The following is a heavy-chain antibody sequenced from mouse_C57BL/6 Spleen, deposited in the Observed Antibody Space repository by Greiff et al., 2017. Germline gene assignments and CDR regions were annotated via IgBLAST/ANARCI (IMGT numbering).Heavy chain of an antibody. Sequence: EVKLQESGGDLVKPGGSLKLSCAASGFTFSSYGMSWVRQTPDKRLEWVATISSGGSYTYYPDSVKGRFTISRDNAKNTLYLQMSSLKSEDTAMYYCARWGTTVVDAMDYWGQGTSVTVSS. CDR3: ARWGTTVVDAMDY. CDR1: GFTFSSYG. J-gene: IGHJ4*01. D-gene: IGHD1-1*01. V-gene: IGHV5-6*01. CDR2: ISSGGSYT.